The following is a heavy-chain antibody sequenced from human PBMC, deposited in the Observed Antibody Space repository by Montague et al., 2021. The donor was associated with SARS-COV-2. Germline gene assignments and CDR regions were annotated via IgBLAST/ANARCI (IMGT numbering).Heavy chain of an antibody. V-gene: IGHV3-43*02. CDR3: AKDPEYCSSTSCDYYYYYGMDV. CDR1: GFTSDDYA. D-gene: IGHD2-2*01. Sequence: SLRLSCAASGFTSDDYAMHWVRQAPGKGLEWVSLISGDGGSTYYADSVKGRFTISRDNSKNSLYLQMNSLRTEDTALYYCAKDPEYCSSTSCDYYYYYGMDVWGQGTTVTVSS. CDR2: ISGDGGST. J-gene: IGHJ6*02.